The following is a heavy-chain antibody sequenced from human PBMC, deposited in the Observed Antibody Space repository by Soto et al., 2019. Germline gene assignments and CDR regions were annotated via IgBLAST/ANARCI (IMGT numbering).Heavy chain of an antibody. CDR3: AAGRDRVFDY. CDR1: GITFSSYD. J-gene: IGHJ4*02. Sequence: EVQLVESGGGLIQPGGSLRLSCAASGITFSSYDMHWVRQARGKGLEWVSGIGMAGDTNYSGSVKGRFTISRENAKNSLYLQMNTLRAEDSAVYYCAAGRDRVFDYWGQGTLVTVSS. D-gene: IGHD2-15*01. CDR2: IGMAGDT. V-gene: IGHV3-13*01.